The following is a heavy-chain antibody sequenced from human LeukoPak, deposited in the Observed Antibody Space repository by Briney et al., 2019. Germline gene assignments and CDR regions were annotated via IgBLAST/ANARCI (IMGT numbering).Heavy chain of an antibody. J-gene: IGHJ6*02. CDR2: ISYDGSNK. D-gene: IGHD2-2*01. V-gene: IGHV3-30-3*01. CDR1: GFTFSRYA. Sequence: GGSLRLSCAASGFTFSRYAMHWVRQAPGKGLEWVAVISYDGSNKYYADSVKGRFTISRDNSKNTLYLQMNSLRAEDTAVYYCARDTYQLLFYYYGMDVWGQGTTVTASS. CDR3: ARDTYQLLFYYYGMDV.